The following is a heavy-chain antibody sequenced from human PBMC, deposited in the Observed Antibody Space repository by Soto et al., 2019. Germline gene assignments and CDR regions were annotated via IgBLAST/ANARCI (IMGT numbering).Heavy chain of an antibody. CDR2: IFPADSDT. V-gene: IGHV5-51*01. CDR3: VSPIGYNHCFDY. Sequence: GECLKISCKGSGYSFPNNWIGWVRQMPGKGLEWMGIIFPADSDTRYSPSFQGQVTISADKSINTAFLQWSSLKASDTAMYYCVSPIGYNHCFDYWVQGTLVTVSS. CDR1: GYSFPNNW. J-gene: IGHJ4*02. D-gene: IGHD6-25*01.